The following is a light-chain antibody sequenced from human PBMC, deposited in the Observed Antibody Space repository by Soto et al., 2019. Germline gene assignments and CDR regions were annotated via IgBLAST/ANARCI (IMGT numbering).Light chain of an antibody. CDR2: GAS. CDR1: QSVSSNY. V-gene: IGKV3-20*01. J-gene: IGKJ1*01. Sequence: EIVLTQSPGTLSLSPGERATLSCRASQSVSSNYLAWYQQKPGQATRLLIYGASNRATGIPDRFNGSGSGTDFSLTISRLEPEDFAVYYCQVGTFGQRTKVEIK. CDR3: QVGT.